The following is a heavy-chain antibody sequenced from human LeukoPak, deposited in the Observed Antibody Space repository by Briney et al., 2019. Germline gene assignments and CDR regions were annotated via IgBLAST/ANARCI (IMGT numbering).Heavy chain of an antibody. CDR1: GGSIRSYY. CDR3: ARWNEGFDY. Sequence: SETLSLTCTVSGGSIRSYYWSWIRQPPGKGLEWIAYISYSGITNYNPSLKSRVTISVDTSKNQLSLKLGSVTAADTAVYYCARWNEGFDYWGQGTLVTVSS. V-gene: IGHV4-59*01. CDR2: ISYSGIT. J-gene: IGHJ4*02. D-gene: IGHD1-1*01.